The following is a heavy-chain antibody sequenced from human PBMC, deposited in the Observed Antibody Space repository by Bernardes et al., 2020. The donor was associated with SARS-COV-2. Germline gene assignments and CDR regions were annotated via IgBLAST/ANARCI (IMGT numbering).Heavy chain of an antibody. CDR2: IRSKAYGGTT. Sequence: GGSLRLSCTASGFTFGDYAMSWVRQAPGKGLEWVGFIRSKAYGGTTEYAASVKGRFTISRDDSKSIAYLQMNSLKTEDTAVYYCTRADFWSGYWLDVWGKGTTVTVSS. CDR1: GFTFGDYA. J-gene: IGHJ6*04. CDR3: TRADFWSGYWLDV. V-gene: IGHV3-49*04. D-gene: IGHD3-3*01.